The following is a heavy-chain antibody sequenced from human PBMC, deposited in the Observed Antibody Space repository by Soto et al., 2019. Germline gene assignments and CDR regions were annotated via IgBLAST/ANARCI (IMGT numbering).Heavy chain of an antibody. CDR3: AKDTMVRGVIIKSYYYYGMDV. Sequence: EVQLLESGGGLVQPGGSLRLSCAASRFTFSSYAMSWVRQAPGKGLEWVSAISGSGGSTYYADSVKGRFTISRDNSKNTLYLQMNSLRAEDTAVYYCAKDTMVRGVIIKSYYYYGMDVWGQGTTVTVSS. V-gene: IGHV3-23*01. D-gene: IGHD3-10*01. CDR1: RFTFSSYA. CDR2: ISGSGGST. J-gene: IGHJ6*02.